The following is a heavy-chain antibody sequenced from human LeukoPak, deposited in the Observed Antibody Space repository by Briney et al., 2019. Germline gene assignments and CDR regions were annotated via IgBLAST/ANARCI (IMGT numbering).Heavy chain of an antibody. Sequence: GGSLRLSCAASGFTFSSYGMHWVRQAPGKGLEWVAFIRFDGSNKYYADSVKGRITISRDNSKNTLYLQMNSLRADDTALYYCAKGGKYDIVTGYRRSRVLGDSWGQGTLVTVSS. D-gene: IGHD3-9*01. J-gene: IGHJ4*02. CDR3: AKGGKYDIVTGYRRSRVLGDS. V-gene: IGHV3-30*02. CDR2: IRFDGSNK. CDR1: GFTFSSYG.